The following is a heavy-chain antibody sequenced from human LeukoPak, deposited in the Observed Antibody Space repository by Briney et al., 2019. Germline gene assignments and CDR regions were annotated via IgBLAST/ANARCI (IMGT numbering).Heavy chain of an antibody. D-gene: IGHD3-3*01. CDR1: GFTFDDYA. CDR3: AKAQNYDFWSGFFDY. Sequence: GRSLRLSCAASGFTFDDYAMHWVRQAPGKGLEWVSGISWNSGSIGYADSVKGRFTISRDNAKNSLYLRMNSLRAEDTALYYCAKAQNYDFWSGFFDYWGQGTLVTVSS. CDR2: ISWNSGSI. V-gene: IGHV3-9*01. J-gene: IGHJ4*02.